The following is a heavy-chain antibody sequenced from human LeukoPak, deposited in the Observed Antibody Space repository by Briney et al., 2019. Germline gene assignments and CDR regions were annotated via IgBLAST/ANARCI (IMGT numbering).Heavy chain of an antibody. CDR2: ISSSGST. CDR3: ARGPYSYDSSGAFDI. J-gene: IGHJ3*02. CDR1: GDSISSGDYY. D-gene: IGHD3-22*01. V-gene: IGHV4-61*02. Sequence: SETLSLTCTVSGDSISSGDYYWSWIRQPAGKGLGWIGRISSSGSTNYNPSLKSRVTISVDTSKNQFSPKLSSVTAADTAVYFCARGPYSYDSSGAFDIWGQGTMVTVSS.